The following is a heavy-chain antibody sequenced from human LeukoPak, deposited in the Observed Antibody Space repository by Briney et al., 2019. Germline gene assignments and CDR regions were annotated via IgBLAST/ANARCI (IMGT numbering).Heavy chain of an antibody. CDR2: INRG. CDR1: GGSFSDYY. V-gene: IGHV4-34*01. J-gene: IGHJ4*02. CDR3: ARGSSHFDK. Sequence: SETLSLTCAVSGGSFSDYYWTWLRQAPGKGLEWIGEINRGDYNPSLKSRVTISVDTSKNQFSLKLTSVTAADTGVYYCARGSSHFDKWGQGTLVTVSS.